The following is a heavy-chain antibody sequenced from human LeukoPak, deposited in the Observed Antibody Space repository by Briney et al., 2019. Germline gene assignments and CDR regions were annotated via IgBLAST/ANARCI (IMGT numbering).Heavy chain of an antibody. D-gene: IGHD2-2*02. CDR1: GFTFSTFG. Sequence: GGSLRLSRGASGFTFSTFGMQLVRQTPGKGLEWVAYIRYDGDNKYYADSVKGRFTISRENSKNTLYLQMNSLRTEDTAVYYCAKVPPGCSTTNCYNPFDYWGQGTLVTVSS. CDR3: AKVPPGCSTTNCYNPFDY. J-gene: IGHJ4*02. V-gene: IGHV3-30*02. CDR2: IRYDGDNK.